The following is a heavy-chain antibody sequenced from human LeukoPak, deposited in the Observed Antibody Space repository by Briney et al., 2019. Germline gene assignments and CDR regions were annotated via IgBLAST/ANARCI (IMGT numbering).Heavy chain of an antibody. CDR3: TCDLDRSDGL. CDR1: GFTFSNYV. Sequence: PGRSLRLSCAASGFTFSNYVMHWVRQAPGKGLEWVAFISSDGSNKYYADSVKGRFTISRDNGKNSLYLQMSSLRAEDTAVYYCTCDLDRSDGLWGQGTMVTVSS. CDR2: ISSDGSNK. J-gene: IGHJ3*01. D-gene: IGHD2-8*01. V-gene: IGHV3-30-3*01.